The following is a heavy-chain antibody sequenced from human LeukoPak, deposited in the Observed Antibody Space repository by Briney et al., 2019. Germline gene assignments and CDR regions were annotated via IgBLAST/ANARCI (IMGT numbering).Heavy chain of an antibody. CDR3: ARVPAVAGTY. V-gene: IGHV3-30*04. CDR2: ISYDGSTK. Sequence: PGGSLRLSCAASGFTFSSYAMHWVRQAPGKGLEWVAVISYDGSTKYYTDSVKGRFTISRDNSKNTLYLQMNSLRGEDTAVYYCARVPAVAGTYWGQGTLVTVSS. J-gene: IGHJ4*02. CDR1: GFTFSSYA. D-gene: IGHD6-19*01.